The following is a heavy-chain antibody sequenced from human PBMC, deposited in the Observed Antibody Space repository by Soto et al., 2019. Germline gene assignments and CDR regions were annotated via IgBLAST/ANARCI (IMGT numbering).Heavy chain of an antibody. Sequence: GGSLRLSCAASGFTFSSYEMNWVRQAPGKGLEWVSYISSSGSTIYYADSVKGRFTISRDNAKNSLYLQMNSLRAEDTAVYYCARGVAVAEAYYYHGMDVWGQGTTVTVSS. D-gene: IGHD6-19*01. V-gene: IGHV3-48*03. CDR3: ARGVAVAEAYYYHGMDV. CDR2: ISSSGSTI. CDR1: GFTFSSYE. J-gene: IGHJ6*02.